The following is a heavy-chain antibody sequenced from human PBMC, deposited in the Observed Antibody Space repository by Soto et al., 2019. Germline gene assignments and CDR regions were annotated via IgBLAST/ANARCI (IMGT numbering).Heavy chain of an antibody. CDR3: ARNKGYCSSISCYGMDV. Sequence: GESLKISCKGSGYSFSSYWIVWVRQMPGRGLEWMGTIYPGDSDTRYSPSFQGQVTISADKSISTAYLQWNSLKASDTAMYFCARNKGYCSSISCYGMDVWGQGAAVTVSS. CDR2: IYPGDSDT. J-gene: IGHJ6*02. V-gene: IGHV5-51*01. D-gene: IGHD2-2*01. CDR1: GYSFSSYW.